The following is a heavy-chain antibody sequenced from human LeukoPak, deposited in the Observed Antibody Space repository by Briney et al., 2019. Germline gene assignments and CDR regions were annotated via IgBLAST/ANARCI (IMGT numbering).Heavy chain of an antibody. J-gene: IGHJ4*02. D-gene: IGHD3-10*01. CDR2: ISAYNGNT. CDR1: GYTFTSYG. V-gene: IGHV1-18*01. CDR3: ARSGTMVRGVNTLIDY. Sequence: GASVKVSCKASGYTFTSYGISWVRQAPGQGLEWMGWISAYNGNTNYAQKLQGRVTMTTDTSTSTAYMELRSLRPDDTAVYYCARSGTMVRGVNTLIDYWGQGTLVTVSS.